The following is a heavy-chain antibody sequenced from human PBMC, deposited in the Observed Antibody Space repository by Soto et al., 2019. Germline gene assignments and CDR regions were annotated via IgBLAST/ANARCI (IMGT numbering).Heavy chain of an antibody. CDR1: GFTFSSYG. CDR2: IWYDGSNK. D-gene: IGHD5-18*01. Sequence: QVQLVESGGGVVQPGRSLRLSCAASGFTFSSYGMHWVRQAPGKGLEWVAVIWYDGSNKYYADSVKGRFTISRDNSKNTLYLQMNSLRAEDTAVYYCARARGGYSYGSDYWGQGTLVTVSS. J-gene: IGHJ4*02. V-gene: IGHV3-33*01. CDR3: ARARGGYSYGSDY.